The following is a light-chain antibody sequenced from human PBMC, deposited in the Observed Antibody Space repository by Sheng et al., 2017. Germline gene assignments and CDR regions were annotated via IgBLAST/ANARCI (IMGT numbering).Light chain of an antibody. V-gene: IGKV3-15*01. CDR3: QQYHKWPQT. J-gene: IGKJ1*01. Sequence: EILLTQSPALVSLSPGDTATLSCRANQSLTSNLAWYLHKPGQAPRLLIYGASTRATGIPHRFSGRGSGTEFTLTISNLQSEDFAFYYCQQYHKWPQTFGQGTEVEIK. CDR2: GAS. CDR1: QSLTSN.